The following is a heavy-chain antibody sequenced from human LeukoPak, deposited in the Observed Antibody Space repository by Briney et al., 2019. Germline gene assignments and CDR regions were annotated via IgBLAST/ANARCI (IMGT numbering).Heavy chain of an antibody. CDR2: ISSSSSYK. CDR3: AGPYGVANY. J-gene: IGHJ4*02. D-gene: IGHD2-15*01. V-gene: IGHV3-21*01. Sequence: GGSLRLSCAASRFTFSSYSMSWVRQAPGKGLEWVSSISSSSSYKYYADSVKGRFTISRDNAKNSLYLQMNSLRAEDTAVYYCAGPYGVANYWGQGTLVTVSS. CDR1: RFTFSSYS.